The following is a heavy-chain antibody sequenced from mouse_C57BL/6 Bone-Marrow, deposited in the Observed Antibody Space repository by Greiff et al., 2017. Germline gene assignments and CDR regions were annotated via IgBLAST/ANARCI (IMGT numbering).Heavy chain of an antibody. J-gene: IGHJ2*01. D-gene: IGHD2-1*01. CDR1: GYTFTTYP. CDR2: FHPYNDDT. CDR3: ARGGNYGGYDFDY. V-gene: IGHV1-47*01. Sequence: VQLQQSGAELVKPGASVKMSCKASGYTFTTYPIEWMKQNHGKSLEWIGNFHPYNDDTKYNEKFKGKATFTVEKSSSTVYLELSRLTSDDSAVYYCARGGNYGGYDFDYWGQGTTRTVSS.